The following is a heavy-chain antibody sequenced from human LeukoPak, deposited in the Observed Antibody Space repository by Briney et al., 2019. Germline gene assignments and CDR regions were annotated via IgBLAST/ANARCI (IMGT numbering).Heavy chain of an antibody. CDR1: GFTFSSYA. CDR3: AKDIVTTGGYFDY. CDR2: ISGSGGST. V-gene: IGHV3-23*01. D-gene: IGHD4-11*01. J-gene: IGHJ4*02. Sequence: GGSLRLSFAASGFTFSSYAMRWGRPAPGKGRGWVSAISGSGGSTYYADSVKGRFTISRDNSKNTLYLQMNSLRAEDTAVYYCAKDIVTTGGYFDYWGQGTLVTVSS.